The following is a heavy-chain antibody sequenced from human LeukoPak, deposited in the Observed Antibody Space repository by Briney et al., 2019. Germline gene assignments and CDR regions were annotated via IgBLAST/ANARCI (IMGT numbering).Heavy chain of an antibody. V-gene: IGHV4-38-2*02. CDR2: IYHSGST. CDR1: GYSISSGYY. CDR3: ATCSSTSCYSSSTPYYYYMDV. J-gene: IGHJ6*03. D-gene: IGHD2-2*01. Sequence: PSETLSLTCTVSGYSISSGYYWGWIRQPPGKGLEWIGSIYHSGSTYYNPSLKSRVTISVDTSKNQFSLKLSSVTAADTAVYYCATCSSTSCYSSSTPYYYYMDVWGKGTTVTVSS.